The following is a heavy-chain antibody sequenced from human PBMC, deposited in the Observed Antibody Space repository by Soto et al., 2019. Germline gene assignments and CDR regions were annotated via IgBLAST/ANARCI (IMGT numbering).Heavy chain of an antibody. CDR2: ISDSNGKR. J-gene: IGHJ4*02. CDR1: GYDFSSYG. Sequence: QVQLVQSGAEVKKPGASVKVSCKASGYDFSSYGISWVRQAPGQGLEWMGWISDSNGKRDYAQQFQGRVTMTSDTSRTTAYMELRSLRSDDTAVYYCVRDPQRNDYWGQGTLVNVAS. D-gene: IGHD2-2*01. CDR3: VRDPQRNDY. V-gene: IGHV1-18*04.